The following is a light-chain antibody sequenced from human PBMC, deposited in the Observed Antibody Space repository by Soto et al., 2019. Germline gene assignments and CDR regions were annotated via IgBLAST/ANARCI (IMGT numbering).Light chain of an antibody. J-gene: IGKJ3*01. V-gene: IGKV1-39*01. Sequence: DIQMTQSPSSLSASVRDRVTITCRASQSIKSYLNWYQQKPGKAPKLLISGASSLQSGVPSRFSGSGSGTDFTLTISSLQPEDFATYYCQQSYSIPLTFGPGTKMDIQ. CDR2: GAS. CDR3: QQSYSIPLT. CDR1: QSIKSY.